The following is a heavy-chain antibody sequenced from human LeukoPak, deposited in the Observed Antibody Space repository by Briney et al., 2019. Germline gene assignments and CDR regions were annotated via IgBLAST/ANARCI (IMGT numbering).Heavy chain of an antibody. CDR1: EFDFRSQA. CDR3: VKGPGNSASPQYFDY. CDR2: ISISGSKT. J-gene: IGHJ4*02. Sequence: GGSLRLSCAASEFDFRSQAMTWVRQAPGKGLEWVSAISISGSKTYYADSVKGRFTISRDNSKNTLYLQMNSLRAEDTAVYYCVKGPGNSASPQYFDYWGQGTLVTVSS. D-gene: IGHD3-10*01. V-gene: IGHV3-23*01.